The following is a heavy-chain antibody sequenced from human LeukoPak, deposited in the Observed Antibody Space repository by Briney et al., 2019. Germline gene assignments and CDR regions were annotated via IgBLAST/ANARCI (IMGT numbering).Heavy chain of an antibody. V-gene: IGHV4-38-2*02. CDR1: SYSIRSGYY. J-gene: IGHJ4*02. CDR2: IYHSGST. CDR3: ARQHGGYTYGLHYYFDF. Sequence: PSETLSLTCTVSSYSIRSGYYWGWIRQPPGKGLEYIGNIYHSGSTYYSPSLRSRVTISVDTSKNQVSLKLSSVTAADTAVYYCARQHGGYTYGLHYYFDFWGQGALVTVSS. D-gene: IGHD5-18*01.